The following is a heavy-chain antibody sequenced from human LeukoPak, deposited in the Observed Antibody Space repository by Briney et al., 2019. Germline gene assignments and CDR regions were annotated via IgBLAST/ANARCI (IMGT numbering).Heavy chain of an antibody. V-gene: IGHV1-2*02. D-gene: IGHD2-15*01. CDR2: INPNSGGT. J-gene: IGHJ4*02. CDR3: EHLGSDFDY. CDR1: GYTFTGYY. Sequence: GASVTVSCKASGYTFTGYYMHWARQAPGQGLEWMGWINPNSGGTNYAQKFQGRVTMTRDTSISTAYMELSRLRSDDTAVYYCEHLGSDFDYWGQGTLVTVSS.